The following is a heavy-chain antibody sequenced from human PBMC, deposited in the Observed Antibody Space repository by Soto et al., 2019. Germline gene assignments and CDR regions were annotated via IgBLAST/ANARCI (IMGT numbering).Heavy chain of an antibody. V-gene: IGHV1-3*01. J-gene: IGHJ4*02. CDR3: ARDPGYSYGYN. D-gene: IGHD5-18*01. Sequence: ASVKVSCKASGYTFTSYAMNWVRQAPGQRLEWMGWINAGNGNTKYSQKFQGRVTITRDTSASTAYMELSSLRSEDTSVYYCARDPGYSYGYNWGQGTLVTVSS. CDR1: GYTFTSYA. CDR2: INAGNGNT.